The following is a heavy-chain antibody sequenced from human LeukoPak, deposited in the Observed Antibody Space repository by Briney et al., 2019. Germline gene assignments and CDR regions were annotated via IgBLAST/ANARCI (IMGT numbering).Heavy chain of an antibody. Sequence: GGSLRLSCAASGFTFSSSWMTWVRQAPGKGLEWVANIKQDGGERYYVDSVKGRFTISRDNAKNSLYLQMNSLRADDTAVYYCARDLYNSASRWGQGTLVTVSS. CDR3: ARDLYNSASR. V-gene: IGHV3-7*03. J-gene: IGHJ4*02. CDR2: IKQDGGER. CDR1: GFTFSSSW. D-gene: IGHD6-25*01.